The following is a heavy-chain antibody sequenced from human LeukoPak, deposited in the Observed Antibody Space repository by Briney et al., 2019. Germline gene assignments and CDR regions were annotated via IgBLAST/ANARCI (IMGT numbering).Heavy chain of an antibody. CDR1: GFTFSRYW. J-gene: IGHJ4*02. CDR3: ARDKGDYDTSGSLFVF. V-gene: IGHV3-7*03. CDR2: IKQDGGEI. Sequence: GGSLRLSCAASGFTFSRYWMSWVRQVPRKGLEWVANIKQDGGEIYYVDSVKGRFTISRDNAKSSLYLQMNSLRAGDTAVYYCARDKGDYDTSGSLFVFGGQGTLVTVSS. D-gene: IGHD3-22*01.